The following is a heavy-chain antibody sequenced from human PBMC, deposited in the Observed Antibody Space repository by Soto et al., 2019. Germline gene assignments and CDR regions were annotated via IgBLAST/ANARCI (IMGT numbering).Heavy chain of an antibody. CDR2: IIPIFGTA. J-gene: IGHJ2*01. D-gene: IGHD5-12*01. CDR3: ARGNHRWLQLWYFDL. CDR1: GGTFSSYT. Sequence: QVQLVQSGAEVKKPGSSVTVSCKAFGGTFSSYTISWVRQAPGQGFEWMGGIIPIFGTANYAQKFQGRVTITADESTSTAYMELSSLRSEDTAVYYCARGNHRWLQLWYFDLWGRGTLVTVSS. V-gene: IGHV1-69*12.